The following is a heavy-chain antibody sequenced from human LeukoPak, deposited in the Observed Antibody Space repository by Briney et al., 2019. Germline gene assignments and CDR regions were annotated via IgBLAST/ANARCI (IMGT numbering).Heavy chain of an antibody. CDR3: ARDRDWNSHLDY. Sequence: SVKVSCKASGGTFSSYAISWVRQAPGQGLEWMGGIIPIFGTANYAQKVQGRVTITADEYTSTAYMELSSLRSEDTAVYYCARDRDWNSHLDYWGQGTLVTVSS. CDR1: GGTFSSYA. J-gene: IGHJ4*02. V-gene: IGHV1-69*13. CDR2: IIPIFGTA. D-gene: IGHD1-7*01.